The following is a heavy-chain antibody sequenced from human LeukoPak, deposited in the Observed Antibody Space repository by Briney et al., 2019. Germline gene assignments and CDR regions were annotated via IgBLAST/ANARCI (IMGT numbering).Heavy chain of an antibody. D-gene: IGHD4-11*01. CDR1: GFTFSSYS. Sequence: PGGSLRLSCAASGFTFSSYSMNWVRQAPGKGLEWVSSISSSGSYIYYADSVKGRFTISRDNAKSSLYLQMNSLRAEDTAGYYCARDKDTVTPPDAFDVWGQGTMVTVSS. J-gene: IGHJ3*01. V-gene: IGHV3-21*06. CDR3: ARDKDTVTPPDAFDV. CDR2: ISSSGSYI.